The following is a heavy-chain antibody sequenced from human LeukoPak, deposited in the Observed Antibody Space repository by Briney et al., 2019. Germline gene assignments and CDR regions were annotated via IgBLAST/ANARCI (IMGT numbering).Heavy chain of an antibody. D-gene: IGHD3-3*01. V-gene: IGHV3-30-3*01. CDR2: ISYDGSNK. Sequence: GGSLRLSCAASGFTFSSYAMHWVRQAPGKGLEWVAVISYDGSNKYYADSVKGRFTISRDNSKNTLYLQMNSLRAEDTAVYYCARDFFGAPLDYWGQGTLVTVSS. CDR3: ARDFFGAPLDY. J-gene: IGHJ4*02. CDR1: GFTFSSYA.